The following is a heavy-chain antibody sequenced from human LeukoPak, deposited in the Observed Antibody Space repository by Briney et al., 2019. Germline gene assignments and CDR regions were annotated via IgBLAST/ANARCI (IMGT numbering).Heavy chain of an antibody. D-gene: IGHD6-6*01. J-gene: IGHJ4*02. CDR1: GFTFSSYA. Sequence: GGSLRLSCAASGFTFSSYAMSWVRQTPGKGLEWVSAISGGGGSTYYADSVKGRFTISRDISKNTLYLQMNSLRAEDTAVYYCATFEYSSSSFDYWGQGTLVTVSS. CDR2: ISGGGGST. V-gene: IGHV3-23*01. CDR3: ATFEYSSSSFDY.